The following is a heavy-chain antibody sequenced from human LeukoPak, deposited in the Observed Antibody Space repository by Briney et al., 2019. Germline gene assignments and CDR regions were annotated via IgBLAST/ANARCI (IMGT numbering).Heavy chain of an antibody. D-gene: IGHD3-22*01. CDR2: IYTSGST. Sequence: SETLSLTCTVSGGSISSGSYYWRWVRQPAGKGLEWLGRIYTSGSTNYNPSLKSRVTISVDTSKNKFSLKLSSVTAADTAVYYCARDFTGSSGYYYPPEYYYYYYMDVWGKGTTVTVSS. CDR3: ARDFTGSSGYYYPPEYYYYYYMDV. CDR1: GGSISSGSYY. J-gene: IGHJ6*03. V-gene: IGHV4-61*02.